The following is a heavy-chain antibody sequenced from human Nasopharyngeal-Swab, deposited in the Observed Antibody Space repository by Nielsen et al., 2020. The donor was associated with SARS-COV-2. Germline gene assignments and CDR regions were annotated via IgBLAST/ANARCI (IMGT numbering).Heavy chain of an antibody. CDR2: IKQDGSEK. Sequence: WIRQPPGKGLEWVANIKQDGSEKYYVDSVKGRFTISRDNAKNSLYLQINSLRAEDTAVYYCARDRYYDFWSGYLEEVGLYYYYGMDVWDQGTTVTVSS. CDR3: ARDRYYDFWSGYLEEVGLYYYYGMDV. J-gene: IGHJ6*02. D-gene: IGHD3-3*01. V-gene: IGHV3-7*01.